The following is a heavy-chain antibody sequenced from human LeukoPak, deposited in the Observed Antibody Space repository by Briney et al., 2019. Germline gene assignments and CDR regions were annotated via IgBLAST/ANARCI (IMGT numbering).Heavy chain of an antibody. CDR2: IYYSGGT. J-gene: IGHJ4*02. D-gene: IGHD4-23*01. CDR1: GGSISSYY. Sequence: PSETLSLTCTVSGGSISSYYWSWIRQPPGKGLEWIGYIYYSGGTNYNPSLKSRVTISVDTSKNQFSLKLSSVTAADTAVYYCARGSDYGGNSWGQGTLVTVSS. CDR3: ARGSDYGGNS. V-gene: IGHV4-59*01.